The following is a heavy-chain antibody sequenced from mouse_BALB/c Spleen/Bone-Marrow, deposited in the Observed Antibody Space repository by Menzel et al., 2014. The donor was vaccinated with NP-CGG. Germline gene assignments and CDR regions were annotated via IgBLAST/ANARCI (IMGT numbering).Heavy chain of an antibody. J-gene: IGHJ4*01. V-gene: IGHV3-8*02. CDR3: ATGNAMDY. Sequence: EVQVVESGPSLVKPSQTLSLTCSVTGDSIXSGYWNWIRKFSGNKLEYMGYISYSGSTYYNPSLKSRISITRDTSKNQYYLQLNSATTEDTATYYCATGNAMDYWGQGTSVTVSS. CDR2: ISYSGST. CDR1: GDSIXSGY. D-gene: IGHD4-1*01.